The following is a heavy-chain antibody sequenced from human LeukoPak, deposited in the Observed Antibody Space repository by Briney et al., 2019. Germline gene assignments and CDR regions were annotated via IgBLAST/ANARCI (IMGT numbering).Heavy chain of an antibody. CDR1: GFTFYAYA. V-gene: IGHV3-23*01. J-gene: IGHJ4*02. D-gene: IGHD6-19*01. CDR3: ARGVAVAGNDY. CDR2: IGGSGDST. Sequence: PGGSLRLSCAASGFTFYAYAMTWVRQAPGKGLEWVSGIGGSGDSTIYADSVKGRFTISRDNAKNSLYLQMNSLRAEDTAVYYCARGVAVAGNDYWGQGTLVTVSS.